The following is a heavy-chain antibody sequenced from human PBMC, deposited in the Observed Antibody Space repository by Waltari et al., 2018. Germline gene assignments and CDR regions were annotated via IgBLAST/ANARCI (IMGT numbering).Heavy chain of an antibody. V-gene: IGHV3-74*01. CDR1: GFIFSTYW. CDR3: ATESLGAGHRYFEV. D-gene: IGHD7-27*01. Sequence: EAQLVESGGDVVQPGGSLRLSCVGSGFIFSTYWMHWLRQDPGKGLVGGSRIIGDGALPCYADSGKGRFTISRDNARNTLSLEMNNVRDEDTAIYYCATESLGAGHRYFEVWGRGTLVTVSS. CDR2: IIGDGALP. J-gene: IGHJ2*01.